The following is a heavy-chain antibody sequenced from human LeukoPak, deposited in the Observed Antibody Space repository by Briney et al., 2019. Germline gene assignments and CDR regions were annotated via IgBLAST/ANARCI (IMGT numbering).Heavy chain of an antibody. V-gene: IGHV3-48*03. CDR1: GFTFSSYE. Sequence: GGSLRLSCAASGFTFSSYEMNWVRQAPGKGLEWISYISSSNTIYYADSVKGRFTISRDNANKSLYLQMNSLRAEDTAVYYCARDHYYGSGSFDYWGQGTLVTVSS. CDR3: ARDHYYGSGSFDY. J-gene: IGHJ4*02. CDR2: ISSSNTI. D-gene: IGHD3-10*01.